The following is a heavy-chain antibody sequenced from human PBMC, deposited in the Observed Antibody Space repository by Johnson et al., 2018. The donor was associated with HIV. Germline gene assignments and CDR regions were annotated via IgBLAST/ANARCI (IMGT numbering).Heavy chain of an antibody. V-gene: IGHV3-64*01. D-gene: IGHD3-10*01. J-gene: IGHJ3*02. CDR1: GFTFSDYY. CDR2: ISTTGGST. Sequence: VQLVESGGGLVKPGGSLRLSCAASGFTFSDYYMSWIRQAPGKGLEYVSAISTTGGSTYYANSVKGRFTISRDNSKNTLFLQMGSLRPEDTAVYYCARASYGSGIRPGAFDIWGQGTMVTVSS. CDR3: ARASYGSGIRPGAFDI.